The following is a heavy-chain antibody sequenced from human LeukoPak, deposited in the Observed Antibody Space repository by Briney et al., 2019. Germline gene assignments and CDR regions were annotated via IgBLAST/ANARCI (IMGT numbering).Heavy chain of an antibody. J-gene: IGHJ4*02. V-gene: IGHV3-64*01. Sequence: GGSLRLSCAASGFTFSSYSMHWVRQAPGKGLEFVSALSINGGNTFYASAVKGRFTISRDIAKNTLYLQMGGLRADDMAVYFFARVGHADTYYASSGLDSWGQGTLVTVSS. CDR3: ARVGHADTYYASSGLDS. D-gene: IGHD3-22*01. CDR1: GFTFSSYS. CDR2: LSINGGNT.